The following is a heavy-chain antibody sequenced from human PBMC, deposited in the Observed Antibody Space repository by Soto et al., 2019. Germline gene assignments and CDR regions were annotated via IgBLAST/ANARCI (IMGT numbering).Heavy chain of an antibody. D-gene: IGHD4-17*01. Sequence: RSLTCTVSGVSINSADFYWSWIRQAPGKGLEWIGYIYHTGSSQHHPSLRGRVDISMDTSKNQFSLELRSVTAADTAMYYCAREVLDTTVDYYWGQGGMVTVSS. CDR3: AREVLDTTVDYY. CDR1: GVSINSADFY. J-gene: IGHJ4*02. CDR2: IYHTGSS. V-gene: IGHV4-30-4*01.